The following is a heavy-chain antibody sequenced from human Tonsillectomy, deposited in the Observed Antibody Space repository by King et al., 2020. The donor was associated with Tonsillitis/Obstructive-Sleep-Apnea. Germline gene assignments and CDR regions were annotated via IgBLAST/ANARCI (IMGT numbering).Heavy chain of an antibody. Sequence: VQLLQSGAEVKKPGSSVKVSCKASGASFTNYPITWVRQAPGQGLEWMGGIVPISGTTDNAQKFQDRVTITADESTGTVFMELSSLTSDDTAIYYCARAEVVPAATGYLASWGQGTLVTVSS. V-gene: IGHV1-69*12. CDR1: GASFTNYP. CDR3: ARAEVVPAATGYLAS. J-gene: IGHJ4*02. D-gene: IGHD2-15*01. CDR2: IVPISGTT.